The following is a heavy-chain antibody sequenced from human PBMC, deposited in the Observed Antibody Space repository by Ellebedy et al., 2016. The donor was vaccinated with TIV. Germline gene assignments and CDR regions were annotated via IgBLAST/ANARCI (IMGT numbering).Heavy chain of an antibody. CDR3: IRGPGRGYPTDK. V-gene: IGHV4-4*07. J-gene: IGHJ4*02. CDR1: GASISSYY. Sequence: SETLSLTCTVSGASISSYYWSWIRQPAGKALEWIGRIYTSGSTNYNPSLKGRVTISLDSSKNQVSLRLNSVTAADTAMYYCIRGPGRGYPTDKWGPGTLVTVSS. CDR2: IYTSGST. D-gene: IGHD5-12*01.